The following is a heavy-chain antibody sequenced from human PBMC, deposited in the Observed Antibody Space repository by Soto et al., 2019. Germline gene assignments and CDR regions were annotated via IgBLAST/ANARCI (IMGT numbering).Heavy chain of an antibody. V-gene: IGHV4-39*01. Sequence: PSATLSLTCTDLCGSISSNIFEWVSSRQPPVKGLEWIGSIYYSGSTYYSPSLKGRVTISVDTSKNQFSLKLSSVTAADTAVYYCARRERAAGTDWWFDPWGQGTLVT. CDR1: CGSISSNIFE. CDR3: ARRERAAGTDWWFDP. J-gene: IGHJ5*02. D-gene: IGHD6-13*01. CDR2: IYYSGST.